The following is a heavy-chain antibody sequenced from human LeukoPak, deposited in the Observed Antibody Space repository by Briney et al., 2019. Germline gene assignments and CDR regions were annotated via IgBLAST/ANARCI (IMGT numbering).Heavy chain of an antibody. Sequence: GGSLRLSCVVSGLTFSNAWMSWVRQAPGKGLEWVGRIKDKKDGETTEYAAPVKDRFSISRDDSRNTLYLRMNSLKTDDTAVYFCTTDPQWGHWGQGTQVTVSS. J-gene: IGHJ4*02. D-gene: IGHD1-26*01. CDR2: IKDKKDGETT. CDR3: TTDPQWGH. V-gene: IGHV3-15*01. CDR1: GLTFSNAW.